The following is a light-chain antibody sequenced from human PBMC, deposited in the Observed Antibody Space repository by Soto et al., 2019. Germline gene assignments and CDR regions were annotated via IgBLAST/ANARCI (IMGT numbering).Light chain of an antibody. V-gene: IGKV3-11*01. CDR2: AES. CDR1: QSINSN. J-gene: IGKJ1*01. Sequence: DIVLTQSPATLSLSPGDSATLSCRASQSINSNLAWYQRKTGQAPRILIYAESNRATGIPDRLSGSGSGTDLNLTISRLEPEDFAVYYCQKSGSSPPTFGQGTKVDIK. CDR3: QKSGSSPPT.